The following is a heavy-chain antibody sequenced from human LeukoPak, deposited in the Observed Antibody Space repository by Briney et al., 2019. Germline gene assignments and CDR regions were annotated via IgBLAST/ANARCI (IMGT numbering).Heavy chain of an antibody. Sequence: SETLSLTCTVSGGSISSYYWSWIRQPAGKGLEWIGRIYTSGSTNYNPSLKSRVTMSVDTSKNQFSLKLSSVTAADTAVYYCARDLLRPYCGSTSCYGMDVWGQGTTVTVSS. CDR2: IYTSGST. D-gene: IGHD2-2*01. CDR3: ARDLLRPYCGSTSCYGMDV. V-gene: IGHV4-4*07. J-gene: IGHJ6*02. CDR1: GGSISSYY.